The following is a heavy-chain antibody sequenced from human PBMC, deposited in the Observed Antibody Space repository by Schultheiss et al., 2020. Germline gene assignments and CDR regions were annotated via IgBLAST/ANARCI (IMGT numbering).Heavy chain of an antibody. CDR1: GGTFSSYA. CDR2: IIPIFGTA. V-gene: IGHV1-69*13. CDR3: AISGYYGSGAEGWFDP. D-gene: IGHD3-10*01. Sequence: SVKVSCKASGGTFSSYAISWVRQAPGQGLEWMGGIIPIFGTANYAQKFQGRVTITADESTSTAYMELSSLRSEDTAVYYCAISGYYGSGAEGWFDPWGQGTLVTVSS. J-gene: IGHJ5*02.